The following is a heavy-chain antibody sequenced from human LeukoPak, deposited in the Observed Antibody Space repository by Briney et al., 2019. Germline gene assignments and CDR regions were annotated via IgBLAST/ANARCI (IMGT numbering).Heavy chain of an antibody. CDR2: IIPIFGTA. V-gene: IGHV1-69*05. J-gene: IGHJ6*02. D-gene: IGHD3-10*01. CDR3: ARGGYYGSGSYEYYYYGMDV. CDR1: GGTFSSYA. Sequence: GASVKVSCKASGGTFSSYAISWVRQAPGQGLEWMGGIIPIFGTANYAQKFQGRVTITTDESTSTAYMELSSLRSEDTAVYYCARGGYYGSGSYEYYYYGMDVWGQGTTVTVSS.